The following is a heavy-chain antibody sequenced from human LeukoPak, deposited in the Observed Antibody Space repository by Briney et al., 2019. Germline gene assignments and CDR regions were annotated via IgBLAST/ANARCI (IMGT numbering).Heavy chain of an antibody. J-gene: IGHJ6*02. V-gene: IGHV1-18*01. D-gene: IGHD2-2*01. CDR2: ISAYNGDT. CDR1: GYTLSNYG. CDR3: ARADRIVVVPAALRLHYGMDV. Sequence: ASVKVSCKASGYTLSNYGITWVRQAPGQGLECMGWISAYNGDTNYAQNLQGRVTMTRDTSISTAYMELSRLRSDDTAVYYCARADRIVVVPAALRLHYGMDVWGQGTTVTVSS.